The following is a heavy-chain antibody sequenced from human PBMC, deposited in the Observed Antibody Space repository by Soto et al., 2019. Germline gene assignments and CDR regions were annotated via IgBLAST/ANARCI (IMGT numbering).Heavy chain of an antibody. CDR2: INSGKGNT. CDR3: ARAGDDCSAANCYVIDY. J-gene: IGHJ4*02. D-gene: IGHD2-2*01. CDR1: GYTFTRYA. V-gene: IGHV1-3*04. Sequence: QVQLVQSGAEVKKPGASVKVSCKASGYTFTRYAMHWVRQAPGQRLEWMGWINSGKGNTKYSEKFQGRVTITSDTYESTAYMDLSSLRSEDTAMYYCARAGDDCSAANCYVIDYWGQGTLVTVSS.